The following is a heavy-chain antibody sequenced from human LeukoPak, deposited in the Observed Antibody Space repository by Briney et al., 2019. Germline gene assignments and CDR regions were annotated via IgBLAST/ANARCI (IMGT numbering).Heavy chain of an antibody. Sequence: PSGTLSLTCPVAGGSISSSNWGSWVRQPPGKGLEWIGEIYHSGSTNYNPSLNSRVTISVDKSKNQFSLKLSSVTAADTAVYYCARDHRSSGWFHWYFELWGRGTLVTVSS. CDR1: GGSISSSNW. J-gene: IGHJ2*01. V-gene: IGHV4-4*02. CDR3: ARDHRSSGWFHWYFEL. CDR2: IYHSGST. D-gene: IGHD6-19*01.